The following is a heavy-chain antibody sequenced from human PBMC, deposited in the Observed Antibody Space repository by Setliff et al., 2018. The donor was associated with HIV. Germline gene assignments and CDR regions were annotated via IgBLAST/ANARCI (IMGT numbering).Heavy chain of an antibody. J-gene: IGHJ3*02. Sequence: PGASLTISCVASGFTFSRCWMSWVRQAPGKGLEWVGNIKQDGSEKYHVDSVKGRFTISRDNAKNSLYLQMNSLRADDTAMYYCACPKEGYSGSGGAFQIWGQGTMVTVSS. D-gene: IGHD3-10*01. CDR2: IKQDGSEK. CDR3: ACPKEGYSGSGGAFQI. CDR1: GFTFSRCW. V-gene: IGHV3-7*01.